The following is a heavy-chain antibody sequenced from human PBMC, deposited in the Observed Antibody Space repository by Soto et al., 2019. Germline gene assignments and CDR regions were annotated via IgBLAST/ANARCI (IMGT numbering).Heavy chain of an antibody. CDR1: GGSISSYY. D-gene: IGHD3-16*01. V-gene: IGHV4-30-4*01. CDR2: INYSGST. Sequence: SETLSLTCTVSGGSISSYYWSWIRQPPGKGLEWVGYINYSGSTFYNPSLRSRVTISVDTSKNQLSLKLTSVTVADTAVYYCAREGSTNWFDPWGQGTQVTVSS. CDR3: AREGSTNWFDP. J-gene: IGHJ5*02.